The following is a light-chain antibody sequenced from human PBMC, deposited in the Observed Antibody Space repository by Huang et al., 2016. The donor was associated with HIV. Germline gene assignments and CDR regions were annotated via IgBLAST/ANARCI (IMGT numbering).Light chain of an antibody. CDR2: AAS. CDR3: QKYNSAPRT. V-gene: IGKV1-27*01. J-gene: IGKJ3*01. CDR1: QGIANH. Sequence: DIQMTQSPSSLSASVGDRVTISCRASQGIANHLAWYQQRPGNDPKLLIYAASALQSGVPSRFSGSGSGTEFPLTISSLQPEDVATYFCQKYNSAPRTFGPGTKVEIK.